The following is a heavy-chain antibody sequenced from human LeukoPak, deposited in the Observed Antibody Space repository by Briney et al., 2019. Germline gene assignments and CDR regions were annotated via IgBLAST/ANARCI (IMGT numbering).Heavy chain of an antibody. CDR1: GFTFNSYW. D-gene: IGHD6-19*01. CDR2: ISGSGGST. CDR3: AKEPTSGWHLYDY. V-gene: IGHV3-23*01. J-gene: IGHJ4*02. Sequence: GGSLRLSCVASGFTFNSYWMNWVRQAPGKGLEWVSAISGSGGSTYYADSVKGRFTISRDNSKNTLYLQMNSLRAEDTAVYYCAKEPTSGWHLYDYWGQGTLVTVSS.